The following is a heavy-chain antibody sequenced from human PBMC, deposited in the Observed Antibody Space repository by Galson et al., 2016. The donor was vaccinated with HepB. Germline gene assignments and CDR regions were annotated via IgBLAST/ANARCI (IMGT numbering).Heavy chain of an antibody. V-gene: IGHV4-31*11. CDR3: ARHRRFRINMVQGAASFDI. D-gene: IGHD3-10*01. CDR1: GGSISSGGYY. Sequence: TLSLTCAVSGGSISSGGYYWTWVRQHPGKGLEWIGYIYYRGSNYYNPSLKSRVTISVDTSKSQFSLKLNSVTAADTAVYYCARHRRFRINMVQGAASFDIWGEGTTVIVSS. J-gene: IGHJ3*02. CDR2: IYYRGSN.